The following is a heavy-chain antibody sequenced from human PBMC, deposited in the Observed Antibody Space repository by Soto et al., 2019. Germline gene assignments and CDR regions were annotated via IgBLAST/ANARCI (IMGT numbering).Heavy chain of an antibody. Sequence: SETLSLTCTVASGSISSSNYYWGWIRQPPGKGLEWIGSIYYTGSAYHNPSLKSRVTISVDTSKNQFSLKLSSVTAADTAVYYCARHLVVAATWGLNWFDPWGQGTLVTVSS. J-gene: IGHJ5*02. CDR2: IYYTGSA. D-gene: IGHD2-15*01. V-gene: IGHV4-39*01. CDR1: SGSISSSNYY. CDR3: ARHLVVAATWGLNWFDP.